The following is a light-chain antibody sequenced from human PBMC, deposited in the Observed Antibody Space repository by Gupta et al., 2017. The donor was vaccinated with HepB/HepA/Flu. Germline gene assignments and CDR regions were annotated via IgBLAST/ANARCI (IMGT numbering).Light chain of an antibody. V-gene: IGKV3-11*01. CDR3: QQRAIWPPCS. J-gene: IGKJ2*04. CDR1: QSVGGY. Sequence: PGDRATLSCRASQSVGGYLAWYQQKPGQPPRLLIYDVSKRATGVPARFSGSGSGTDFTLTISSLEPEDFGVYYCQQRAIWPPCSFGQGTKLEI. CDR2: DVS.